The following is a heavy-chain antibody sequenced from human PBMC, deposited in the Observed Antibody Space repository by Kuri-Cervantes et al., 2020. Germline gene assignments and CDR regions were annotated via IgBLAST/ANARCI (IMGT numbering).Heavy chain of an antibody. Sequence: GGSLRLPCAASGFTFSSYSMNWVRQAPGKGLECVSSISSSSSYIYYADSVKGRFTISRDNAKNSLYLQMNSLRAEDTAVYYCARDPSSGQQYYYYYYMDVWGKGTTVTVSS. V-gene: IGHV3-21*03. CDR1: GFTFSSYS. CDR3: ARDPSSGQQYYYYYYMDV. J-gene: IGHJ6*03. CDR2: ISSSSSYI. D-gene: IGHD6-19*01.